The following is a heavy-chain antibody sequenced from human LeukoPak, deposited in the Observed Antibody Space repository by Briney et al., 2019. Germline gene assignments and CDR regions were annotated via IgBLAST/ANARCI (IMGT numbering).Heavy chain of an antibody. CDR3: ARVGGFHLQFDP. CDR2: IYHSGGT. Sequence: PQTLSLTCTVSGGSISSGDYYWSWIRQPPGKGLEWIGYIYHSGGTYYNPSLESRVTVSVDTSKKHFSLKLTSVTAADTAVYYCARVGGFHLQFDPWGQGTLVTVSS. V-gene: IGHV4-30-4*01. CDR1: GGSISSGDYY. J-gene: IGHJ5*02. D-gene: IGHD3-16*01.